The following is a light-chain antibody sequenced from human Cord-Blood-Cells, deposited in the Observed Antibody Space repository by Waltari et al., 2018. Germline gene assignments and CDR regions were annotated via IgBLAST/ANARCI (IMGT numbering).Light chain of an antibody. CDR1: SSDVGGYNY. V-gene: IGLV2-14*01. CDR3: SSYTSSSTWV. J-gene: IGLJ3*02. Sequence: QSALTQPASVSGSPGQSITISCTGTSSDVGGYNYVPWYQQHPAKAPKLMIYDVSNRPSGVANRFSGSKSGNTASLTISGLQAEAEADYYCSSYTSSSTWVFGGGTKLTVL. CDR2: DVS.